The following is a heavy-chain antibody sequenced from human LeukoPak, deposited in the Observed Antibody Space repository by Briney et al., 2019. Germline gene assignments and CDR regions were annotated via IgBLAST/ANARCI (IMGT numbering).Heavy chain of an antibody. D-gene: IGHD1-26*01. V-gene: IGHV3-30-3*01. J-gene: IGHJ4*02. CDR2: ISYDGSNK. Sequence: SCKASGYTFTGYYMHWVRQAPGKGLEWVAVISYDGSNKYYADSVKGRFTISRDNSKNTLYLQMNSLRAEDTAVYYCAREGAMGWELLGFDYWGQGTLVTVSS. CDR1: GYTFTGYY. CDR3: AREGAMGWELLGFDY.